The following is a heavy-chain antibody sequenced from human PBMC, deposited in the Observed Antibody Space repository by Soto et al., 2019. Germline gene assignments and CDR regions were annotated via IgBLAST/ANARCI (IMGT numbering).Heavy chain of an antibody. D-gene: IGHD5-12*01. CDR1: GGSFSGYY. V-gene: IGHV4-34*01. CDR3: ARGRDSYNYRLGY. Sequence: QVQLQQWGAGLLKPSETLSLTCAVYGGSFSGYYWSWIRQPPGKGLEWIGEINHSGSTNYNPSLKSRVTISVDTSKNQFSLKLSSVTAADTAVYYCARGRDSYNYRLGYWGQGTLVTVSS. J-gene: IGHJ4*02. CDR2: INHSGST.